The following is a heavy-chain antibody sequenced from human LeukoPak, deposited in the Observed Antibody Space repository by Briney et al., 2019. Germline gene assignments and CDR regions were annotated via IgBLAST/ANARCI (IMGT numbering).Heavy chain of an antibody. Sequence: ASVKVSCKASGYTFTGYYMHWVRQAPGQGLEWMGWINPNSGGTNYAQKFQGRVTMTRDTSISTAYMELSRLRSGDTAVYYCARVSDYYDSSGYLDYWGQGTLVTVSS. D-gene: IGHD3-22*01. V-gene: IGHV1-2*02. CDR3: ARVSDYYDSSGYLDY. CDR2: INPNSGGT. J-gene: IGHJ4*02. CDR1: GYTFTGYY.